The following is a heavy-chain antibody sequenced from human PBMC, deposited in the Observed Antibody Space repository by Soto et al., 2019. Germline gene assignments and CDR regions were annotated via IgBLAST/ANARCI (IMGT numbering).Heavy chain of an antibody. V-gene: IGHV3-13*01. CDR1: GFTFSSYD. CDR2: IGTAGDT. J-gene: IGHJ4*02. D-gene: IGHD5-18*01. Sequence: GGSLRLSCAASGFTFSSYDMHWVRQATGKGLEWVSAIGTAGDTYYPGSVKGRFTISRENAKNSLYLQMNSLRAGDTAVYYCARVYGYDSLLYYFDYWGQGTLVTVSS. CDR3: ARVYGYDSLLYYFDY.